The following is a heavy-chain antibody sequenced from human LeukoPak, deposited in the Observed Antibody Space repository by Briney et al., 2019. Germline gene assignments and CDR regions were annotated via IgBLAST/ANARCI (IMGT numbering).Heavy chain of an antibody. V-gene: IGHV3-48*03. CDR1: GFTFSSYE. CDR2: ISSSGSTI. Sequence: GGSLRLSCAASGFTFSSYEINWVRQAPGKGLEWVSYISSSGSTIKYADSVKGRFTISRGNAKNSLYLQMNSLRAEDTAVYYCAGNDYGSVYYYMDVWGKGTTVTISS. D-gene: IGHD4-17*01. J-gene: IGHJ6*03. CDR3: AGNDYGSVYYYMDV.